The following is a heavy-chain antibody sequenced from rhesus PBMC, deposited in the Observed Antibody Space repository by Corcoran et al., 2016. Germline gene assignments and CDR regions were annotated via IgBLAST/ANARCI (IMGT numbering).Heavy chain of an antibody. D-gene: IGHD6-31*01. CDR3: ARCRFVATAAGANRFDV. V-gene: IGHV2-174*02. J-gene: IGHJ5-1*01. Sequence: QVTLKESGHALVKPKQTRTLTCTFSGLSLSTSGMGVGWIRRPSRKTLEWLSHIYWDDYKRYSTSLKNMLTISKDTSKNHVILTMTNMDPLDTATSSCARCRFVATAAGANRFDVWGPGVLVTVSS. CDR1: GLSLSTSGMG. CDR2: IYWDDYK.